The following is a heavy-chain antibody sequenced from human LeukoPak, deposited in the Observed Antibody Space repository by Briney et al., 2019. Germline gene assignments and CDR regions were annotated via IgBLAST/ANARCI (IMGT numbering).Heavy chain of an antibody. D-gene: IGHD6-6*01. CDR3: ARDIDRGSSGYYGMDV. Sequence: SETLSLNCTVSGGSISSGGYYWSWIRQHPGKGLEWIGYIYYSGSTYYNPSLKSRVTISVDTSKNQFSLKLSSVTAADTAVYYCARDIDRGSSGYYGMDVWGQGTTVIVSS. CDR2: IYYSGST. V-gene: IGHV4-31*03. CDR1: GGSISSGGYY. J-gene: IGHJ6*02.